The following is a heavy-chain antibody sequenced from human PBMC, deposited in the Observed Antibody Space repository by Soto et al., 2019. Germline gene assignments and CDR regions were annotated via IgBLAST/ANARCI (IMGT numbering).Heavy chain of an antibody. V-gene: IGHV3-30-3*01. D-gene: IGHD6-19*01. Sequence: QVQLVESGGGMVQPGRSLRLSCAASGFTFSSYAMHWVRQAPGKGLEWVAVISYDGSNKYYADSVKGRFTISRDNSKNTLYLQMNSLRAEDTAVYYCARHVVSSGWYIDPWGQGTLVTVSS. CDR2: ISYDGSNK. CDR1: GFTFSSYA. J-gene: IGHJ5*02. CDR3: ARHVVSSGWYIDP.